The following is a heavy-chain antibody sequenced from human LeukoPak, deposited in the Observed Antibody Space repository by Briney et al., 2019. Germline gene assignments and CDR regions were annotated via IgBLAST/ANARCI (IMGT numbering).Heavy chain of an antibody. J-gene: IGHJ3*02. CDR1: GYTFTGYY. V-gene: IGHV1-2*04. Sequence: RASVKVSCKASGYTFTGYYMHWVRQAPGQGLEWMGWINPNSGGTNYAQKFQGWVTMARDTSISTAYMELSRLRSDDTAVYYCATGFGELYDDAFDIWGQGTMVTVSS. D-gene: IGHD3-10*01. CDR2: INPNSGGT. CDR3: ATGFGELYDDAFDI.